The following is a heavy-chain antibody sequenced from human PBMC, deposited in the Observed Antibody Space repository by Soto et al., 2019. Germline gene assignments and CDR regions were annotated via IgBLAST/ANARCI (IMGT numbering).Heavy chain of an antibody. CDR1: GGSISRYY. CDR3: ARGPSGDKVDY. Sequence: PSETLSLTCTVSGGSISRYYWSWIRQPPGKGLEWIGYIYYSRSTNNNPSLTSRVTISVDTSNNQFSLKLSSVTAADTAVYYCARGPSGDKVDYWGQGTLVTVSS. V-gene: IGHV4-59*08. CDR2: IYYSRST. D-gene: IGHD7-27*01. J-gene: IGHJ4*02.